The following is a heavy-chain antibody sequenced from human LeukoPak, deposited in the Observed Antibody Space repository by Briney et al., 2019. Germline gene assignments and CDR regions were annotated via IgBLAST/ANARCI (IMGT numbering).Heavy chain of an antibody. CDR2: INTDGSTT. J-gene: IGHJ4*02. D-gene: IGHD3-22*01. V-gene: IGHV3-74*01. CDR1: GFXFSSYW. CDR3: ARESYYDSSGFDY. Sequence: PGGSLRLSCAASGFXFSSYWLXWVXXAPXKXXVXVSXINTDGSTTDYADSVKGRFTISRDNAKNTLYLQVNSLGAEDTAVYYCARESYYDSSGFDYWGQGTLVTVSS.